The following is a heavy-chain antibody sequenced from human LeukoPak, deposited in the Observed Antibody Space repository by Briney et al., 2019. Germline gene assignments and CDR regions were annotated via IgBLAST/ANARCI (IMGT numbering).Heavy chain of an antibody. Sequence: GGSLRLSCAASGFTFSSYAMSWVRQAPGKGLEWVSAISGSGGSTYYADSVKGRFTISRDNSKSTLYLQMNSLRAEDTAVYYCAKRLNDYGNLRDYWGQGTLVTVSS. CDR1: GFTFSSYA. V-gene: IGHV3-23*01. D-gene: IGHD4-11*01. CDR3: AKRLNDYGNLRDY. J-gene: IGHJ4*02. CDR2: ISGSGGST.